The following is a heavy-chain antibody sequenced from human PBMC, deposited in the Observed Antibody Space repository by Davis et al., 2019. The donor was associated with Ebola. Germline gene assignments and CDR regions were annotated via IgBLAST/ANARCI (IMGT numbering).Heavy chain of an antibody. V-gene: IGHV3-64D*06. J-gene: IGHJ4*02. CDR1: GFTFSTYS. CDR3: GKADCGGDCRVVDF. Sequence: GGSLRLSCAASGFTFSTYSMNWVRQAPGKGLEYISAISSNGGSTYYADSVKGRFTISRDNSKNSLYLQMNSLTSEDTAIYYCGKADCGGDCRVVDFWGQGTLVTVSA. CDR2: ISSNGGST. D-gene: IGHD2-21*02.